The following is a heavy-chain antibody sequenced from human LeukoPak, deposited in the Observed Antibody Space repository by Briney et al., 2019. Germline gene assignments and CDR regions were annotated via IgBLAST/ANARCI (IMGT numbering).Heavy chain of an antibody. CDR1: GFTVSSNY. V-gene: IGHV3-53*01. Sequence: GGSLRLSCAASGFTVSSNYMSWVRQAPGKGLEWVSVIYSGGSTYYADSVKGRFTISRDNSKNTLYLQINSLRAEDTAVYYCARVSWTLGYCTNGVCSDAFDIWGQGTMVTVSS. CDR2: IYSGGST. CDR3: ARVSWTLGYCTNGVCSDAFDI. J-gene: IGHJ3*02. D-gene: IGHD2-8*01.